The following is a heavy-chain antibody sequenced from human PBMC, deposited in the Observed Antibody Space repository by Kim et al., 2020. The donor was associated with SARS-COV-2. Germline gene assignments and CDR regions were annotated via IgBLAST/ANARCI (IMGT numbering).Heavy chain of an antibody. V-gene: IGHV3-11*01. CDR2: ISSGGSAI. CDR3: ARAGSRGSGYSYIFDY. J-gene: IGHJ4*02. D-gene: IGHD3-22*01. Sequence: GGSLRLSCAASGFTFSDYYMSWIRQASGKGLEWVSYISSGGSAIYYADSVKGRFTISRDNAKNSLYLQMNSLRAEDTAVYYCARAGSRGSGYSYIFDYWGQGALVSVSS. CDR1: GFTFSDYY.